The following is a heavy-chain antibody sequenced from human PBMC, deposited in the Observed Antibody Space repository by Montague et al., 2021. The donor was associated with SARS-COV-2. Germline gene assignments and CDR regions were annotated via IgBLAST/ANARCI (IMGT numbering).Heavy chain of an antibody. J-gene: IGHJ6*02. Sequence: SLRLSCAASGFTFSSYAMHWVRQAPGKGLEWVAVISYDGSNKYYADSVKGRFTISRDNSKNTLYLQMNSLRAEDTAVYYCARDCLPLLAYYYGMDVWGQGTTVTVSS. V-gene: IGHV3-30*04. CDR3: ARDCLPLLAYYYGMDV. CDR1: GFTFSSYA. CDR2: ISYDGSNK. D-gene: IGHD3-3*01.